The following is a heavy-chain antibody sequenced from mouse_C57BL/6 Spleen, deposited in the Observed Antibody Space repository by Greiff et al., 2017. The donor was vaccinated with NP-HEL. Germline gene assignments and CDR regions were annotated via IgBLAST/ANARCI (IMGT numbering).Heavy chain of an antibody. CDR1: GYTFTSYW. CDR3: ARSIYDYDDYFDY. D-gene: IGHD2-4*01. V-gene: IGHV1-53*01. CDR2: INPSNGGA. J-gene: IGHJ2*01. Sequence: VQLQQPGTELVKPGASVKLSCKASGYTFTSYWMHWVKQRPGQGLEWIGNINPSNGGANYNEKFKSKATLTVDKSSSTAYMQLSSLTSEDSAVYYCARSIYDYDDYFDYWGQGTTLTVSS.